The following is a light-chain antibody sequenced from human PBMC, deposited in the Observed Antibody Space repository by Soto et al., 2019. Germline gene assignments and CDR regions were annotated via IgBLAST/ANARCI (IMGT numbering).Light chain of an antibody. CDR1: QNVNSNF. CDR2: GVS. CDR3: QQYGSSPLT. V-gene: IGKV3-20*01. J-gene: IGKJ4*01. Sequence: DIVLTQSPGTLSLSPGERATLSCRASQNVNSNFFAWYQQKAGQAPRLLIYGVSSRATGIPDRFSGSGADTDFTLTISGLEPEDFAVYYCQQYGSSPLTFGGGTKVDIK.